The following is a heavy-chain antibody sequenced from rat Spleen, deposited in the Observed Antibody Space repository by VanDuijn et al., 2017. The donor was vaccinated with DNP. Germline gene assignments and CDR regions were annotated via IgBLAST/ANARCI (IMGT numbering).Heavy chain of an antibody. V-gene: IGHV5-25*01. CDR1: GFTFSDYY. Sequence: EVQLVESGGGLVQPGRSLKLSCEASGFTFSDYYMAWIRQAPGKGLEWVASITSSGGSTYYPDSVKGRFTISRDDAKSTLYLQMESLRSEDTATYYCARWVWYFDYWGQGIMVTVSS. J-gene: IGHJ2*01. D-gene: IGHD1-7*01. CDR3: ARWVWYFDY. CDR2: ITSSGGST.